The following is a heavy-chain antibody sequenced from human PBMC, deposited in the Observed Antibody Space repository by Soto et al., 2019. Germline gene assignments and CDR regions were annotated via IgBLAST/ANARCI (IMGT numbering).Heavy chain of an antibody. CDR1: GFNSDDYG. Sequence: GGSLRLSCSFSGFNSDDYGLTWVRQAPGKGLEWVGFIGRPTYGETAEYAASVKGRFIISRDDSKHVAYLQMNSLQTEDTAIYYCSRDGDYYGLDVWGQGTTVTVSS. D-gene: IGHD3-3*01. CDR3: SRDGDYYGLDV. J-gene: IGHJ6*02. CDR2: IGRPTYGETA. V-gene: IGHV3-49*04.